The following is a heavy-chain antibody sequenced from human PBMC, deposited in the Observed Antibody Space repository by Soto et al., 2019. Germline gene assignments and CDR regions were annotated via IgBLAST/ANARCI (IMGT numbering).Heavy chain of an antibody. V-gene: IGHV3-33*01. CDR1: GSALTTSG. CDR3: AREPVGPDYAMDV. Sequence: GGFLRPPCTALGSALTTSGMHWVRQTAGEGMGWVSVLGFDRGGRYYADSVKGRFTISRDNSKNTLHLQMDSLRVEDTSLYYCAREPVGPDYAMDVWGQGTTVTVSS. J-gene: IGHJ6*02. D-gene: IGHD1-26*01. CDR2: LGFDRGGR.